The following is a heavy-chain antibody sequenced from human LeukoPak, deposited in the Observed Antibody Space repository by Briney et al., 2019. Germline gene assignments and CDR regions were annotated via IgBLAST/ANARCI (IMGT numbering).Heavy chain of an antibody. CDR2: ISGRGGST. D-gene: IGHD3-10*01. Sequence: GGSLRLSCAASGFTFSSDAMSWVRQAPGKGLEWVSAISGRGGSTYYADSVRGRFTISRDNSKNTLYLKMNTLSAEDKAVYYCAKGGYYYGSGSYFPLAFSHSFDYWGQGPLVTVSS. CDR3: AKGGYYYGSGSYFPLAFSHSFDY. CDR1: GFTFSSDA. V-gene: IGHV3-23*01. J-gene: IGHJ4*02.